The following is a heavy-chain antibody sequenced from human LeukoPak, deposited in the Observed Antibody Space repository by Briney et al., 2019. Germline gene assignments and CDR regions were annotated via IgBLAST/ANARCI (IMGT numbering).Heavy chain of an antibody. Sequence: GGSLRLSCAASGFTFSSYGMHWVRQAPGKGLEWVAVISYDGSNKYYADSVKGRFTISRDNSKNSLYLQMNSLRAEDTAVYYCAKDIGHNWNAQGYGMDVWGQGTTVTVSS. CDR2: ISYDGSNK. V-gene: IGHV3-30*18. CDR1: GFTFSSYG. CDR3: AKDIGHNWNAQGYGMDV. J-gene: IGHJ6*02. D-gene: IGHD1-20*01.